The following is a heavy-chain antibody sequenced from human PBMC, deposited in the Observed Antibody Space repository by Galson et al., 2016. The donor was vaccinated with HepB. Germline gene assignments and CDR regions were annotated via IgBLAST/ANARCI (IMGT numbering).Heavy chain of an antibody. V-gene: IGHV5-51*01. CDR2: IYPGDSDT. CDR3: ARRQGSSFSFDY. Sequence: QSGAEVKKPGESLRISCKGSGYSFTTYWIGWVRQMPGKGLECMGIIYPGDSDTRYSPSFQDQVTISADKSISTAYLQWSSLKPSDTAIYYCARRQGSSFSFDYWGQGTLVTVSS. J-gene: IGHJ4*02. CDR1: GYSFTTYW. D-gene: IGHD6-6*01.